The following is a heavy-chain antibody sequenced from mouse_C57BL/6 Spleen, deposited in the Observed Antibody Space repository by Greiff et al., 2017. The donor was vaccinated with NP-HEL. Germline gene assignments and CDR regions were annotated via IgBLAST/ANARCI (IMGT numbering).Heavy chain of an antibody. Sequence: QVQLQQPGAELVRPGSSVKLSCKASGYTFTSYWMHWVKQRPIQGLEWIGNIDPSDSETHYNQKFKDKATLTVDKSSSTAYMQLSSLTSEDSAVYYCARGSSGYVFDYWGQGTTLTVSA. CDR1: GYTFTSYW. V-gene: IGHV1-52*01. CDR3: ARGSSGYVFDY. D-gene: IGHD3-2*02. J-gene: IGHJ2*01. CDR2: IDPSDSET.